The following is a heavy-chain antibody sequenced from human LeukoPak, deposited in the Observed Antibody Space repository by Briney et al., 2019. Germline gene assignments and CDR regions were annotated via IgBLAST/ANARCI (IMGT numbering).Heavy chain of an antibody. CDR2: INPNSDAT. CDR3: ARGPEYGGTIDY. D-gene: IGHD4-23*01. CDR1: GYTFTSYY. Sequence: WASVKVSCKASGYTFTSYYMHWVRQAPGQGLEWMGWINPNSDATKYSQKFQGRVTMTRDTSISTTYMDLTRLTSDDTAVYYCARGPEYGGTIDYWGQGTLVTVSS. V-gene: IGHV1-2*02. J-gene: IGHJ4*02.